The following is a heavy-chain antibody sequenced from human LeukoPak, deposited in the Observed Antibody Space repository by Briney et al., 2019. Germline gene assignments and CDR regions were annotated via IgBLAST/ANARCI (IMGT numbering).Heavy chain of an antibody. CDR2: IIPILGTA. J-gene: IGHJ6*03. Sequence: SVKVSCKASGGTFSSYAISWVRQAPGQGLEWMGGIIPILGTANYAQKFQGRVTITADESTSTAYMELSSLRSEDTAVYYCARSPPVGRMVYAIEDYYYYYMDVWGKGTTVTVSS. D-gene: IGHD2-8*01. CDR1: GGTFSSYA. CDR3: ARSPPVGRMVYAIEDYYYYYMDV. V-gene: IGHV1-69*01.